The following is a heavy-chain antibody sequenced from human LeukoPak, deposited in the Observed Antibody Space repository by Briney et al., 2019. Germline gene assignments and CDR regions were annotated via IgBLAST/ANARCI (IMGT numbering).Heavy chain of an antibody. Sequence: PGGSLRLSCAASGFTFSSYAMSWVRQAPGKGLEWVSAISGSGGSTYYADSVKGRFTISRDNSKNTLYLQMNSLRAEDTAVYYCRSGKVSGESLDYWGQGTLVTVSS. J-gene: IGHJ4*02. D-gene: IGHD2-15*01. CDR3: RSGKVSGESLDY. V-gene: IGHV3-23*01. CDR2: ISGSGGST. CDR1: GFTFSSYA.